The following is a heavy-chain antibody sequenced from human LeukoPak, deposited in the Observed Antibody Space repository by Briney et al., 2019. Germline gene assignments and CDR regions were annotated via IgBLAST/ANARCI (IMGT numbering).Heavy chain of an antibody. Sequence: ASETLPLTCAVYGGSFSGYYWSWIRQPPGKGLEWIGEINHSGSTYYNPSLKSRVTISVDTSKNQFSLKLSSVTAADTAVYYCARVMSYDFWSGYFNWFDPWGQGTLVTVSS. V-gene: IGHV4-34*09. CDR2: INHSGST. CDR1: GGSFSGYY. J-gene: IGHJ5*02. CDR3: ARVMSYDFWSGYFNWFDP. D-gene: IGHD3-3*01.